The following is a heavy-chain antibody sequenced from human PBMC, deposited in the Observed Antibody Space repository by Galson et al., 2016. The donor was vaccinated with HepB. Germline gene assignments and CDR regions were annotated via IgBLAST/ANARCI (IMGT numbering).Heavy chain of an antibody. D-gene: IGHD3-10*01. J-gene: IGHJ4*02. CDR3: ARDRSSGSGNFGY. Sequence: TLSLTCTVSGGSISSGGYYWSRIRQHPGKGLEWIGYIYHSGSTYYNPSLKSRVSISVDTSKNQFSLRLSSVTAADTAVYYCARDRSSGSGNFGYWGQGTLVTVSS. CDR2: IYHSGST. CDR1: GGSISSGGYY. V-gene: IGHV4-31*03.